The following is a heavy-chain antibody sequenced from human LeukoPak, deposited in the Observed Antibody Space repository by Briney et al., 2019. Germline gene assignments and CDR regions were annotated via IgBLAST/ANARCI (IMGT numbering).Heavy chain of an antibody. Sequence: ASVKVSCKASGYTFTGYYMHWVRQAPGQGLEWRGRINPNSGGTNYAQKFQGRVTMTRDTSISTAYMELSSLRSEDTAVYYCARDNLVSAFDIWGQGTMVTVSS. V-gene: IGHV1-2*06. CDR2: INPNSGGT. CDR1: GYTFTGYY. CDR3: ARDNLVSAFDI. J-gene: IGHJ3*02. D-gene: IGHD1-20*01.